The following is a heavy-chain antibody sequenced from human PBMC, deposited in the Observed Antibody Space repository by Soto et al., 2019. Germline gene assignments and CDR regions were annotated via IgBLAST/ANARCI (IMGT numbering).Heavy chain of an antibody. D-gene: IGHD3-9*01. CDR3: ARDQAYYDILTGYGGMDV. Sequence: QVQLQESGPGLVKPSQTLSLTCTVSGGSISSGGYYWSWIRQHPGKGLEWIGYIYYSGSTYYNPSLKSRVTISADTSKNQFSLKLSSVTAADTAVYYCARDQAYYDILTGYGGMDVWGQGTTVTVSS. J-gene: IGHJ6*02. V-gene: IGHV4-31*03. CDR2: IYYSGST. CDR1: GGSISSGGYY.